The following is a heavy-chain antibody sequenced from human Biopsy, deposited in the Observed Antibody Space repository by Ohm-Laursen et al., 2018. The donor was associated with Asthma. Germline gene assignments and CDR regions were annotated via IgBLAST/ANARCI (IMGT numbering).Heavy chain of an antibody. Sequence: GASGEGSCKASGGTLGNYAISWGRQAPGLGVEWVGGVSPVFGATNIAQKFQGRVTISADIFTKTAYLEVSSLRSDDTAVYYCASPSSSREILYYYYNMDIWGQGTTVTV. J-gene: IGHJ6*02. CDR2: VSPVFGAT. CDR3: ASPSSSREILYYYYNMDI. V-gene: IGHV1-69*06. CDR1: GGTLGNYA. D-gene: IGHD6-13*01.